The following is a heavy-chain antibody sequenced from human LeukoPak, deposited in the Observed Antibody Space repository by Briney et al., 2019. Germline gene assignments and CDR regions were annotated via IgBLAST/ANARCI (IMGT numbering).Heavy chain of an antibody. V-gene: IGHV3-7*01. CDR2: IKQDGSEK. CDR3: ARDLTLGYCSSTSCYGGYFDY. CDR1: GFTFSSYW. J-gene: IGHJ4*02. Sequence: GGSLRLSCAASGFTFSSYWMSWVRQAPGKGLEWVANIKQDGSEKYYVDSVKGRFTISRDNAKNSLYLQMNSLRAEDTAVYYCARDLTLGYCSSTSCYGGYFDYWGQGTLVTVSS. D-gene: IGHD2-2*01.